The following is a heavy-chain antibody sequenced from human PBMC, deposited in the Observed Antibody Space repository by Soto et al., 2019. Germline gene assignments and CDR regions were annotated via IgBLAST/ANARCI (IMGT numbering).Heavy chain of an antibody. CDR2: IYPGDSDT. V-gene: IGHV5-51*01. CDR1: GYSFTSYW. Sequence: GESLKISCKGSGYSFTSYWIGWVRPMPGKGLEWMGIIYPGDSDTRYSPSFQGQVTISADKSISTAYLQWSSLKASDTAMYYCAATVYGDYDAFDIWGQGTMVTVSS. CDR3: AATVYGDYDAFDI. D-gene: IGHD4-17*01. J-gene: IGHJ3*02.